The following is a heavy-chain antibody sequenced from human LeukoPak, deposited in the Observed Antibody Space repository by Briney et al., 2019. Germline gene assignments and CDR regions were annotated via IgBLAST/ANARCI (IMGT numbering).Heavy chain of an antibody. J-gene: IGHJ4*02. Sequence: PSETLSLTCSVSGGSISSSSYYWGWIRQPPGKGLEWIGTFHYSGSTYYNPSLKSRVTISVNLSKYQFSLTLISVTAADTAVYYFARLYRKTYKWNDQPDYWGQGTLVTVSS. CDR1: GGSISSSSYY. CDR3: ARLYRKTYKWNDQPDY. V-gene: IGHV4-39*07. D-gene: IGHD1-20*01. CDR2: FHYSGST.